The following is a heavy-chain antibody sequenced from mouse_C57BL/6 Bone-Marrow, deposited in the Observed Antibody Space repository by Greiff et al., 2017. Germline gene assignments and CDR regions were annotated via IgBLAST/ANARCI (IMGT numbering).Heavy chain of an antibody. CDR1: GYTFTNYW. J-gene: IGHJ4*01. V-gene: IGHV1-63*01. CDR3: ARAFYYGSSLDAMDY. Sequence: QVQLQQSGAELVRPGTSVKLSCKASGYTFTNYWIGWAKQRPGHGLEWIGAIYPGGGYTNYNEKFKGKATLTADKSSSTAYMQFSSLTSEDSAIYYCARAFYYGSSLDAMDYWGQGTSVTVSS. D-gene: IGHD1-1*01. CDR2: IYPGGGYT.